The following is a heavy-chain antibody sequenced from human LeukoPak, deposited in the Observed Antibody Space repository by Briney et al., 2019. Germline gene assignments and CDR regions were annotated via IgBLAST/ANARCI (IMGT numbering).Heavy chain of an antibody. CDR2: FDPEDGET. D-gene: IGHD2-2*02. CDR1: GYTLTELS. CDR3: ATGRSYCSSISCYNYYYMDV. J-gene: IGHJ6*03. V-gene: IGHV1-24*01. Sequence: ASVKVSCKVSGYTLTELSMHWVRQAPGKGLEWMGGFDPEDGETIYAQKFQGRVTMTEDTSTDTAYMELSSLRSEDTAVYYCATGRSYCSSISCYNYYYMDVWGKGTTVTVSS.